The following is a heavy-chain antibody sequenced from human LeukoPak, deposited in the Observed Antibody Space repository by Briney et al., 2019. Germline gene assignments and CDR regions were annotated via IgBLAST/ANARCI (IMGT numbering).Heavy chain of an antibody. Sequence: GASLRLSCAASGFTFSSYAMSWVRQAPGKGLEWVSVIYSGGSADYADSVKGRFTISRDSSKNTLYLQMSSLRAEDTAMYYCAGHWSRGLWGQGTLVTVSS. CDR2: IYSGGSA. CDR1: GFTFSSYA. J-gene: IGHJ4*02. D-gene: IGHD3-3*01. CDR3: AGHWSRGL. V-gene: IGHV3-66*04.